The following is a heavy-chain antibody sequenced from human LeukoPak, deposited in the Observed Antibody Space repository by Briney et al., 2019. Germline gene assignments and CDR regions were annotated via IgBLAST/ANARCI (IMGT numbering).Heavy chain of an antibody. CDR1: GYTFTSYD. CDR3: AIKPADIVARPLDI. V-gene: IGHV1-8*01. CDR2: MNTNSGNT. D-gene: IGHD6-6*01. J-gene: IGHJ4*02. Sequence: ASVKVSCTASGYTFTSYDINRVRQATGQGLEWMGWMNTNSGNTGYAQKVPGRVTITASESTTTAYMDLSSLRSEDTAVYFCAIKPADIVARPLDIWGQGTLVTVSS.